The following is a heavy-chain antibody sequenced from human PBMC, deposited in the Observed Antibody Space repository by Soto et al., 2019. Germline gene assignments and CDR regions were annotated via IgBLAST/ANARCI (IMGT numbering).Heavy chain of an antibody. V-gene: IGHV1-2*04. CDR1: GGTFSSYT. J-gene: IGHJ6*02. CDR3: ARAGTNYYGMDV. Sequence: ASVKVSCKASGGTFSSYTISWVRQAPGQGLEWMGWINPNIGGTNYAQKFQGWVTMTRDTSTSTAYMELSRLRSDDTAVYYCARAGTNYYGMDVWGQGTTVTVSS. D-gene: IGHD1-1*01. CDR2: INPNIGGT.